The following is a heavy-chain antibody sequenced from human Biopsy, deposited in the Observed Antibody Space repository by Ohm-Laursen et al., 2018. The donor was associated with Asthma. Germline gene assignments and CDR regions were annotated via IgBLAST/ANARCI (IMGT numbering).Heavy chain of an antibody. CDR2: FSYDGRNT. V-gene: IGHV3-30*04. J-gene: IGHJ6*02. CDR1: GFPFDTYT. Sequence: SLKLSWAALGFPFDTYTMHWVRQAPGKGLEGGTIFSYDGRNTYYADSVEGRFTISRDNSKNTLFLQMSSLRPEDTAVYYCARGGLHYYEYYGMDVWGQGTTVTASS. D-gene: IGHD2-21*02. CDR3: ARGGLHYYEYYGMDV.